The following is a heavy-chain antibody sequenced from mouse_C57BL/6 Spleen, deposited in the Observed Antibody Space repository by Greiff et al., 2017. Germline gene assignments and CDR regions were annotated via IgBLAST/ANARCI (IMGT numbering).Heavy chain of an antibody. CDR1: GYTFTSYW. D-gene: IGHD4-1*01. J-gene: IGHJ3*01. CDR2: IHPNSGST. V-gene: IGHV1-64*01. Sequence: VQLQQSGAELVKPGASVKLSCKASGYTFTSYWMHWVKQRPGQGLEWIGMIHPNSGSTNYNEKFKSKATLTVDKSSSTAYMQLSSLTSEDSAVYYCARGELGREFAYWGQGTLVTVSA. CDR3: ARGELGREFAY.